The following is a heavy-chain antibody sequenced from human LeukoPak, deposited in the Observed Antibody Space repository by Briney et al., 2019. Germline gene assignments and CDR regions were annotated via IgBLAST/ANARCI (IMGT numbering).Heavy chain of an antibody. J-gene: IGHJ6*02. D-gene: IGHD3-3*01. CDR1: GFTVSSNY. CDR3: AREEALGGMDV. CDR2: IYSGGST. Sequence: GGSLRLSCAASGFTVSSNYMSWVRQAPGKGLEWVSVIYSGGSTYYADSVKGRFTISRDDSKNTLYLQMNSLRAEDTAVYYCAREEALGGMDVWGQGTTVTVSS. V-gene: IGHV3-53*01.